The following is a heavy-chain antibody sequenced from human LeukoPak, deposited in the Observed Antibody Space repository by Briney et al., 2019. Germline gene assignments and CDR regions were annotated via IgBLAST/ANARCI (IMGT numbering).Heavy chain of an antibody. D-gene: IGHD3-10*01. Sequence: GGSLRLSCAASEFTSSSYAMHWVREAPGKGRRWVGVISYDGNKKYYADSVKGRFTIPRDNAKNSLYLQMNRLRAEDTAVYYCASDGGWFGELLPDYWGQGTLVTVSS. CDR3: ASDGGWFGELLPDY. V-gene: IGHV3-30*04. J-gene: IGHJ4*02. CDR2: ISYDGNKK. CDR1: EFTSSSYA.